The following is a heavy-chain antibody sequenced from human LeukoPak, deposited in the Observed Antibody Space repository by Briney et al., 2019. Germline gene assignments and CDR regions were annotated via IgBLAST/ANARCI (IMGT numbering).Heavy chain of an antibody. V-gene: IGHV3-15*01. CDR1: GFTFSNAW. CDR3: TTEFGSGYYFDY. CDR2: IKSKTNGGTA. J-gene: IGHJ4*02. D-gene: IGHD3-10*01. Sequence: PGGSLRLSCAASGFTFSNAWMGWVRQAPGKGLEWVGRIKSKTNGGTADYAAPVNGRFTISRDDAKNTLYLQMNSLKTEDTAVYYCTTEFGSGYYFDYWGQGTLVTVSS.